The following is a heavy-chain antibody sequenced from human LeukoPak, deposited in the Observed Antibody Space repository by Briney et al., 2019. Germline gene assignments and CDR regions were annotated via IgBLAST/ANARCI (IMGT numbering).Heavy chain of an antibody. CDR2: ISGSGGRT. D-gene: IGHD6-19*01. CDR1: GFIFSSYA. V-gene: IGHV3-23*01. J-gene: IGHJ4*02. CDR3: AKTALAVAGIVPVESELDY. Sequence: GGSLRLSCAASGFIFSSYAMSWVRLAPGKGLEWISVISGSGGRTDYAASVKGRFTISRDNSKNTLYLQMNSLRAEDTAVYYCAKTALAVAGIVPVESELDYWGQGTLVTVSS.